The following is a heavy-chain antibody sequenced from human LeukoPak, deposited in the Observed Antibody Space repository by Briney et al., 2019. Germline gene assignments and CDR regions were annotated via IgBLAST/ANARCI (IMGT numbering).Heavy chain of an antibody. Sequence: PGGSLRLSCAASGFTFSSYGMHWVPQAPGKGLKWVAVIWYDGSNKYYADSVKGRFTISRDNSKNTLYLQMNSLRGDVTAVYSSAKSFRGGCDHEDYWGQGTLVTVSS. V-gene: IGHV3-33*06. CDR1: GFTFSSYG. CDR2: IWYDGSNK. D-gene: IGHD5-12*01. J-gene: IGHJ4*02. CDR3: AKSFRGGCDHEDY.